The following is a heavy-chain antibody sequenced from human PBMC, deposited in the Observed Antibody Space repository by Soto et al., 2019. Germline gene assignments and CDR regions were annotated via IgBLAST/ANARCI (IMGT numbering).Heavy chain of an antibody. CDR3: AKDTPPKKNSGSYYYFDY. V-gene: IGHV3-23*01. CDR1: GFTFSSYA. J-gene: IGHJ4*02. CDR2: ISGSGGST. D-gene: IGHD3-10*01. Sequence: GGSLRLSCAASGFTFSSYAMSWVRQATGKGLEWVSAISGSGGSTYYADSVKGRFTISRDNSKNTLYLQMNSLRAEDTAVYYCAKDTPPKKNSGSYYYFDYWGQGTLVTVSS.